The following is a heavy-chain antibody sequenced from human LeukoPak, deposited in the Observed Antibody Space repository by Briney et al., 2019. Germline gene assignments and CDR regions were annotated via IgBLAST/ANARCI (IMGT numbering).Heavy chain of an antibody. V-gene: IGHV3-30*18. J-gene: IGHJ6*04. D-gene: IGHD3-3*01. CDR1: ALTFSRYG. CDR3: AKDQLRFLEWLSMDV. CDR2: ISYDGSEK. Sequence: GGSLRLSCEGSALTFSRYGMHWVRQAPGKGLEWVAVISYDGSEKYYADSVRGRFTISRDNSKNTLYLQMNSLRAEDTAVYYCAKDQLRFLEWLSMDVWGKGTTVTVSS.